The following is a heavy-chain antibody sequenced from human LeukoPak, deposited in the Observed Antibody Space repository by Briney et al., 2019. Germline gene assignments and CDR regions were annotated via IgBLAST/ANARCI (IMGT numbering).Heavy chain of an antibody. CDR2: VGHSGTT. Sequence: RSETLSLTCAVDGGSLNDYLWSWIRPPPGEGLEGIAVVGHSGTTNYNPSLKSRVTISVDTSKNQFSLKLNSVTAADTAVYFCARELISSRAAFDTWGQGTVVTVSS. CDR3: ARELISSRAAFDT. V-gene: IGHV4-34*01. CDR1: GGSLNDYL. J-gene: IGHJ3*02. D-gene: IGHD3-10*01.